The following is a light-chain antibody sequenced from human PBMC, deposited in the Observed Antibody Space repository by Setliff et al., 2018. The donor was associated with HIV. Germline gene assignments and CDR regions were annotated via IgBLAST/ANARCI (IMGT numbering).Light chain of an antibody. CDR2: EVS. J-gene: IGLJ1*01. CDR3: SSYTSSSTLLYV. CDR1: SSDVGGYNY. Sequence: QSALTQPASVSGSPGQSITISCTGASSDVGGYNYVSWYQQHPGKAPKLMIYEVSTRPSGVSNRFSGSKSGNTASLTISGLQAEDEADYYCSSYTSSSTLLYVFGTGTKVTVL. V-gene: IGLV2-14*01.